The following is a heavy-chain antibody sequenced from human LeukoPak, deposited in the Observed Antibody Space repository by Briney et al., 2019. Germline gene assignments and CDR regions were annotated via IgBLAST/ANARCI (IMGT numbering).Heavy chain of an antibody. V-gene: IGHV3-30*18. CDR2: ISYDGSNQ. J-gene: IGHJ4*02. D-gene: IGHD2-2*01. CDR3: AKREDCSSTGCSMAFDF. CDR1: GFTFNSYG. Sequence: GGSLRLSCAASGFTFNSYGMHWVRQAPGKGLEWVAIISYDGSNQYYADSVKGRFTISRDNSKNTVYLQMNSLRAEDTAMYYCAKREDCSSTGCSMAFDFWGQGTLVTVSS.